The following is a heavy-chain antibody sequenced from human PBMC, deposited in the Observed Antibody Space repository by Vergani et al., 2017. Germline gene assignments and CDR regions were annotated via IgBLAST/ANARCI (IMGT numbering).Heavy chain of an antibody. J-gene: IGHJ6*02. CDR3: ATPQTVTTGGMEV. Sequence: EVQLVQSGAEVKKPGATMKISCKVSGYTFTDHYMHWVKQAPGKGLEWMGLVDPEDGETIYAEKFKGRVTIAADTSTDTAHLELSSLRSEDTAVYYGATPQTVTTGGMEVGGQGTTVIVSS. CDR2: VDPEDGET. CDR1: GYTFTDHY. D-gene: IGHD4-17*01. V-gene: IGHV1-69-2*01.